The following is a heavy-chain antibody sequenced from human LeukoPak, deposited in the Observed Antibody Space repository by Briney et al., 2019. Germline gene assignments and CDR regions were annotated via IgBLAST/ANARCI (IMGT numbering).Heavy chain of an antibody. J-gene: IGHJ4*02. D-gene: IGHD2/OR15-2a*01. Sequence: GGSLRLSCAASGFTFSGHEMNWVRQAPGKGLEWVSYISSSGSTIYYADSVKGRFTISRDNAKNSLYLQMNSLRAEDTALYYCARGFSYYFDYWGQGTLVTVSS. V-gene: IGHV3-48*03. CDR2: ISSSGSTI. CDR1: GFTFSGHE. CDR3: ARGFSYYFDY.